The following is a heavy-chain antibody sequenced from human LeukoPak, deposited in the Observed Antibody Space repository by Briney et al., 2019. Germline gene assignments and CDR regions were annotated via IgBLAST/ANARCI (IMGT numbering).Heavy chain of an antibody. V-gene: IGHV2-5*01. Sequence: SGPTLVNPTQTLTLTCTFSGFSLSTRGVGVGWLRQPPGKALAGLAFIYWNDDRHYSPSLKSSLTIPKDISKDQVVLAMTNLDPVDTATYYFARFLQTGTYRFDYWGQGTPVTVSS. D-gene: IGHD1-7*01. J-gene: IGHJ4*02. CDR2: IYWNDDR. CDR1: GFSLSTRGVG. CDR3: ARFLQTGTYRFDY.